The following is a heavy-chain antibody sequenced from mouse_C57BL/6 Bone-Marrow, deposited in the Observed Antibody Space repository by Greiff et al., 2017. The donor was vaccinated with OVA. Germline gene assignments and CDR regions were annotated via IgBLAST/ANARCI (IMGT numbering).Heavy chain of an antibody. V-gene: IGHV1-55*01. CDR1: GYTFTSYW. CDR3: AISGITTVEGDFAMDY. Sequence: QVQLQQPGAELVKPGASVKMSCKASGYTFTSYWITWVKQRPGQGLEWIGDIYHGSGRTNYNEKFKRKATLTADTSSSTASMQLSSLTSADSAVYYCAISGITTVEGDFAMDYWGQGTSVTVSS. D-gene: IGHD1-1*01. CDR2: IYHGSGRT. J-gene: IGHJ4*01.